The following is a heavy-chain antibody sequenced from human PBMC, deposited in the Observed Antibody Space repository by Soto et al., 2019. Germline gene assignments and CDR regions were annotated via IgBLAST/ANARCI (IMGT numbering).Heavy chain of an antibody. Sequence: SETLSLTCTVSGGSISSSSYYWGWIRQPPGKGLEWIGSIYYSGSTYYNPSLKSRVTISVDTSKNQFSLKLSSVTAADTAVYYCALTTVPLAPHFDYWGQGTLVTVSS. CDR3: ALTTVPLAPHFDY. CDR2: IYYSGST. V-gene: IGHV4-39*01. CDR1: GGSISSSSYY. D-gene: IGHD4-17*01. J-gene: IGHJ4*02.